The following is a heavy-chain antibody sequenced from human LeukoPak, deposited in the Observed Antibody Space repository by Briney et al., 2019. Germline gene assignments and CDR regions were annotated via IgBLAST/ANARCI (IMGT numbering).Heavy chain of an antibody. V-gene: IGHV3-33*01. Sequence: GGSLRLSCAASGFTFSSYGMHWVRQAPGKGLEWVAVLWYDGSNKYYADSVKGRFTISRDNSKNTLYLQMNSLRAEDTAVYYCARAGEPIVGAQFDYWGQGTLVTVSS. CDR3: ARAGEPIVGAQFDY. CDR2: LWYDGSNK. J-gene: IGHJ4*02. D-gene: IGHD1-26*01. CDR1: GFTFSSYG.